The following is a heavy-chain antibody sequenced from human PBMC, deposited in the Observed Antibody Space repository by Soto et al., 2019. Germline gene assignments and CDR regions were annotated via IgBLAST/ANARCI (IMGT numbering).Heavy chain of an antibody. CDR3: ARYRKAVAGYDFDY. D-gene: IGHD6-19*01. CDR2: INPSDGVT. Sequence: QVQLVQSGAEVKKPGASGKVSCKTSGYTFIDYYIHWVRQAPGQGFEWMGIINPSDGVTGIAQKCQGRVTTTRAASTSTVYMELRGLASDDTALYFCARYRKAVAGYDFDYWGQGTLVTVSS. V-gene: IGHV1-46*01. J-gene: IGHJ5*01. CDR1: GYTFIDYY.